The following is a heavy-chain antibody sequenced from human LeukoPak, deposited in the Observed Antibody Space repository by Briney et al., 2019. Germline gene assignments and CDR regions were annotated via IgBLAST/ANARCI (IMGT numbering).Heavy chain of an antibody. J-gene: IGHJ4*02. V-gene: IGHV1-18*01. CDR3: ARDSPPTGTPGNLDY. D-gene: IGHD1-1*01. Sequence: ASVKVSCKASGYIFTKYSISWVRQAPGQGLEWMAWISAYNGDTNYAQNLQGRVIVTTDTSTSTAHMELRSLRSDDTAVYYCARDSPPTGTPGNLDYWGQGTLVTVSS. CDR1: GYIFTKYS. CDR2: ISAYNGDT.